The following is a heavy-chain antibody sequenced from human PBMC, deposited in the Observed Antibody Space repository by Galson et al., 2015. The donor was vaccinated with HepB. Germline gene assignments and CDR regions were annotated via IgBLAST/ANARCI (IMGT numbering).Heavy chain of an antibody. CDR2: ISGSGGST. J-gene: IGHJ4*02. D-gene: IGHD6-19*01. V-gene: IGHV3-23*01. CDR3: ATQYSSGWSSFDY. Sequence: SLRLSCAASGFTFSSYAMSWVRQAPGKGLEWVSAISGSGGSTYYADSVKGRFTISRDNSKNTLYLQMNSLRAEDTAVYYCATQYSSGWSSFDYWGQGTLVTVSS. CDR1: GFTFSSYA.